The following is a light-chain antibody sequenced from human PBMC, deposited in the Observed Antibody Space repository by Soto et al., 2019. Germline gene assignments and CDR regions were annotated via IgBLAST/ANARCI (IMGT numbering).Light chain of an antibody. Sequence: EIVLTQSPGTLSLSPGERATLSCRASQSVSSNYLAWYQQKPGQAPRLLNYGASTRATGIPARFSGSGSGTEFTLTISSLQSEDFTVYSCLQYHNLWAFGQGTKVDIK. CDR1: QSVSSNY. CDR2: GAS. V-gene: IGKV3D-7*01. J-gene: IGKJ1*01. CDR3: LQYHNLWA.